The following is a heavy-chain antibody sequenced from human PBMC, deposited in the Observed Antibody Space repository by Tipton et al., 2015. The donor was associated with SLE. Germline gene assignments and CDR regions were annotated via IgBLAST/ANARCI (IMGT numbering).Heavy chain of an antibody. V-gene: IGHV4-59*01. Sequence: TLSLTCTVSGGSISNYYWSWIRQPPGKGLEWIASVYYSGSTNYNPSLKSRVTISVDTSKNQFSLRLSSVTAADTAVYYCARVDYYDSSGYYSDDAFDIWGQGTMVTVSS. CDR1: GGSISNYY. D-gene: IGHD3-22*01. CDR3: ARVDYYDSSGYYSDDAFDI. CDR2: VYYSGST. J-gene: IGHJ3*02.